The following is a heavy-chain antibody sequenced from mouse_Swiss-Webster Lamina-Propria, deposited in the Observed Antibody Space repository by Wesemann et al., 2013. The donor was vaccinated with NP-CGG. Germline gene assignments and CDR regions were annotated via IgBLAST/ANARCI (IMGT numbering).Heavy chain of an antibody. V-gene: IGHV1-9*01. D-gene: IGHD3-1*01. CDR2: ILPGSGST. J-gene: IGHJ2*01. Sequence: GASVKISCKATGYTFSSYWIEWVKQRPGHGLEWIGEILPGSGSTNYNEKFKGKATFTADTSSNTAYMQLSSLTSEDSAVYYCARRARATYYFDYWGQGTTLTVSS. CDR3: ARRARATYYFDY. CDR1: GYTFSSYW.